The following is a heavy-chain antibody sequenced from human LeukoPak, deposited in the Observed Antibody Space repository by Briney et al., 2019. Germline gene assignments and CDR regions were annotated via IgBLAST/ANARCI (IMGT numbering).Heavy chain of an antibody. Sequence: PSETLSLTCTVSGGSIISSSYYWGWIRQPPGKGLEWIGSIYYTGSTHYNPSLKSRVTISVDTSKNQFSLKLSSVTAADTAVYYCARDLAVVTPGNFDYWGRGTLVTVSS. V-gene: IGHV4-39*07. CDR1: GGSIISSSYY. CDR2: IYYTGST. D-gene: IGHD4-23*01. J-gene: IGHJ4*02. CDR3: ARDLAVVTPGNFDY.